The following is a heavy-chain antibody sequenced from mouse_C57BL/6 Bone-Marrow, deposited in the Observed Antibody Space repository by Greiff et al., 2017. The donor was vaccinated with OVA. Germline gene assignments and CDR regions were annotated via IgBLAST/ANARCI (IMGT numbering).Heavy chain of an antibody. Sequence: QVQLQQSGPGLVQPSQSLSITCTVSGFSLTSYGVHWVRQSPGKGLEWLGVIWSGGSTDYNAAFISRLSISKDNSKSQVFCKMNSLQADDTAIYYCARNHYGSTYYAMDYWGQGTSVTVSS. CDR1: GFSLTSYG. CDR3: ARNHYGSTYYAMDY. CDR2: IWSGGST. V-gene: IGHV2-2*01. J-gene: IGHJ4*01. D-gene: IGHD1-1*01.